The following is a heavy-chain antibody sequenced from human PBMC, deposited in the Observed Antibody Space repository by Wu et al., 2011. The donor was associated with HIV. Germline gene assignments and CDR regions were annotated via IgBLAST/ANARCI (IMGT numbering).Heavy chain of an antibody. J-gene: IGHJ6*03. CDR1: GNTFSGYA. D-gene: IGHD2-2*01. V-gene: IGHV1-69*14. Sequence: QVQLVQSGAEVKKAGSSVKVSCKASGNTFSGYAVSWVRQAPGQGLEWMGGILPMFGSTNYARKFQGRVTITADKSATTVYMELRSLRSEDTAMYYCARSGVSAEYYFYYMSVVGQRDHGHRLL. CDR2: ILPMFGST. CDR3: ARSGVSAEYYFYYMSV.